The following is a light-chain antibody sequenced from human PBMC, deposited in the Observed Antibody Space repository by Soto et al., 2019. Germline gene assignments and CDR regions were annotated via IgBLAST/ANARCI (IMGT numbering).Light chain of an antibody. CDR3: QQYDNLPIT. CDR1: QDISNY. V-gene: IGKV1-33*01. CDR2: DAS. J-gene: IGKJ5*01. Sequence: DIQMTQSLSSLSASVVDRVTITCQASQDISNYLNWYQQTPGKAPKLLIYDASNLETGVPSRFSGGGSGTDFTFIISRLQPEDIATYFCQQYDNLPITFGQGTRLEIK.